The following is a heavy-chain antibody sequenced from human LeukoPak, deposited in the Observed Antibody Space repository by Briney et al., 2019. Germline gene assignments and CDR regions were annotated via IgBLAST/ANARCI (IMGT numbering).Heavy chain of an antibody. D-gene: IGHD1-1*01. CDR3: ARMPRYPCPPLTVCPDDRKDY. CDR1: GGSISSYY. J-gene: IGHJ4*02. Sequence: PPETLSLTCTVSGGSISSYYWSWIRQPPGKGLEWIGYIYYRGGTNYNPSLKSRITISVDTSKNQFSLKLSSVTAADTAVYYCARMPRYPCPPLTVCPDDRKDYWGQGTLVTVSS. V-gene: IGHV4-59*08. CDR2: IYYRGGT.